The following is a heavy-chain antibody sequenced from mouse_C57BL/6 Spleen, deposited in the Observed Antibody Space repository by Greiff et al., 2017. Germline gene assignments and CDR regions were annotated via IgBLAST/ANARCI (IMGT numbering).Heavy chain of an antibody. D-gene: IGHD2-4*01. J-gene: IGHJ3*01. Sequence: QVQLQQPGAELVKPGASVKLSCKASGYTFTSYWMHWVKQRPGRGLEWIGRIDPNSGGTKYNEKFKSKATLTVDKPSSTAYMQLSSLTSDDSAVYYCASSLYYDYSSFAYWGQGTLVTVSA. CDR2: IDPNSGGT. CDR3: ASSLYYDYSSFAY. CDR1: GYTFTSYW. V-gene: IGHV1-72*01.